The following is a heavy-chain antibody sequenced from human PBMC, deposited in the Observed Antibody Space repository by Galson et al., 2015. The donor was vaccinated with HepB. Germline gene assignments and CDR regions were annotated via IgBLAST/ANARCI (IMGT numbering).Heavy chain of an antibody. Sequence: SLRLSCAASGFSFATYAMHWVRQAPGKGLDWVASISYDGSSKFYTDSVKGRFSVSRDNSKNTLYLQMSSPRAEDAAVYYCAAGQTYYTSGTFSPFDPWGHGTLVTVSS. CDR3: AAGQTYYTSGTFSPFDP. CDR2: ISYDGSSK. CDR1: GFSFATYA. D-gene: IGHD3-10*01. J-gene: IGHJ5*02. V-gene: IGHV3-30-3*01.